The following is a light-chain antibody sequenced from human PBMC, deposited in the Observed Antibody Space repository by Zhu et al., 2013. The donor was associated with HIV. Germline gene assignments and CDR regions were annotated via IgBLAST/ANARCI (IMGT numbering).Light chain of an antibody. CDR1: SSNIGAGYD. CDR3: QSYDSTLSGVV. CDR2: GNS. J-gene: IGLJ2*01. Sequence: QSVLTQPPSVSGAPGQRVTISCTGSSSNIGAGYDVHWYQQLPGTAPKLLIYGNSNRPSGVPDRFXGSKSGTSASLAITGLQAEDEADYYCQSYDSTLSGVVFGGGTKLTVL. V-gene: IGLV1-40*01.